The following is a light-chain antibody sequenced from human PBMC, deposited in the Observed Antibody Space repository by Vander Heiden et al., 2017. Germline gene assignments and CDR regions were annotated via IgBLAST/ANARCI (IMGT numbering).Light chain of an antibody. CDR2: KNS. Sequence: SYEPTQPPPVPVSPGQTARTTCSGDALPKQYALWYQQKQGQAPVLVMYKNSERSSGIPDRFSGSSSGTTVTLTISGVQAEDEADYYCQSADSSGADVVFGGGTKLTVL. V-gene: IGLV3-25*03. CDR1: ALPKQY. CDR3: QSADSSGADVV. J-gene: IGLJ2*01.